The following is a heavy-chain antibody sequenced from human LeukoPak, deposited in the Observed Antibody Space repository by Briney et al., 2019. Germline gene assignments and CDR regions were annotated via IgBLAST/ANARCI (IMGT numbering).Heavy chain of an antibody. CDR1: GFRFSLYE. CDR2: ISSSSSAI. J-gene: IGHJ4*02. CDR3: ATQAGYYDSGISDH. D-gene: IGHD3-10*01. Sequence: GGSLRLSCAASGFRFSLYEMNWARQAPGKGLEWVANISSSSSAIYYADSVKGRFTISRDNAKNSLYLQMNSLRAEDTAIYYCATQAGYYDSGISDHWGQGTLVTVSS. V-gene: IGHV3-48*03.